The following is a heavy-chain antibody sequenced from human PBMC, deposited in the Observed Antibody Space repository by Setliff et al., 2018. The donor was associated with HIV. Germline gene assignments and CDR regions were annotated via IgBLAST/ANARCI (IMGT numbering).Heavy chain of an antibody. CDR3: TKDHLSGWASDC. V-gene: IGHV3-7*01. J-gene: IGHJ4*02. CDR1: GFTFSTYG. CDR2: IKQDGSEE. Sequence: HPGGSLRLSCAASGFTFSTYGMIWVRQAPGKGLEWVAKIKQDGSEEYYVDSVKGRLTISRDNAKNSVYLQMNSLRVEDTAMYYCTKDHLSGWASDCWGQGTLVTVSS. D-gene: IGHD6-19*01.